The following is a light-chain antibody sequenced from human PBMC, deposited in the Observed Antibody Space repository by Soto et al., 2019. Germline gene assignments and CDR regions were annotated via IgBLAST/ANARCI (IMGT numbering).Light chain of an antibody. Sequence: QSVLTQPPSVSGAPGQGVTISCTGNSSNIGAGNDVNWYQQLPGKAPKLLIFGNINRPSGVPDRFSASKSGTSASLAISGLQAEDETDFFCQSYDTGLSAVVFGGGTKVTVL. CDR2: GNI. J-gene: IGLJ2*01. V-gene: IGLV1-40*01. CDR3: QSYDTGLSAVV. CDR1: SSNIGAGND.